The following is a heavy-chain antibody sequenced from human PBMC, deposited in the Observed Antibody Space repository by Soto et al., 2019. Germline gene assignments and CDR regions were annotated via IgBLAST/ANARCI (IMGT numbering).Heavy chain of an antibody. V-gene: IGHV3-74*01. Sequence: EVQLVESGGGLVQPGGSLRLSCAASGFTFSSYCMHWVRQAPGKGLEWVSRINTDGSSTVYAESVKGRFTISRDKAKSTPSVQMTSLRGEDTAVYYCTRGLENYSYFDYWGQGILVNVPS. CDR1: GFTFSSYC. D-gene: IGHD1-7*01. CDR3: TRGLENYSYFDY. J-gene: IGHJ4*02. CDR2: INTDGSST.